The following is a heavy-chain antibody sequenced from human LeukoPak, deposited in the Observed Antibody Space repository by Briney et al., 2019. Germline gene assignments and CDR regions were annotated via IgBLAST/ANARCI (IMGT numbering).Heavy chain of an antibody. Sequence: VASVKVSCKASGGTFSSYAISWVRQAPGQGLEWMGGIIPIFGTANYAQKFQGRVTITADESTSTAYMELSSLRSEDMAVYYCARVRGSSWYGLGDYYYGMDVWGQGTTVTVSS. CDR2: IIPIFGTA. V-gene: IGHV1-69*01. J-gene: IGHJ6*02. D-gene: IGHD6-13*01. CDR3: ARVRGSSWYGLGDYYYGMDV. CDR1: GGTFSSYA.